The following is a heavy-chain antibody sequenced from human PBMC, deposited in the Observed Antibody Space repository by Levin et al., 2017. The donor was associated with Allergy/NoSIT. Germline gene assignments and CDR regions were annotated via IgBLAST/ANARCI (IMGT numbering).Heavy chain of an antibody. J-gene: IGHJ2*01. D-gene: IGHD4-23*01. CDR1: GGSFSNYY. Sequence: SQTLSLTCAVYGGSFSNYYWTWIRQPPGKVLEWIGEIHHSGGTNYNPSLKSRVSISVDTSKNQFSLKLSSATAADTAVYYCARGPPITTVVTWYFDLWGRGTPVTVSS. CDR3: ARGPPITTVVTWYFDL. CDR2: IHHSGGT. V-gene: IGHV4-34*01.